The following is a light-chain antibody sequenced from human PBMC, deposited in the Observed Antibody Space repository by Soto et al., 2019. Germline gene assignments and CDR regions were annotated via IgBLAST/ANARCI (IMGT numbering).Light chain of an antibody. J-gene: IGKJ1*01. V-gene: IGKV1-33*01. CDR2: DAS. CDR1: QDIDNS. Sequence: DIPMTQSPSSLSASVGDRVTITCQASQDIDNSLNWYQQKPGTAPKLLIYDASNLEAGVPSRFSGSGSGTDFTFTISSLQPEDIATYYCQQYDNLPWTFGQGTKVGI. CDR3: QQYDNLPWT.